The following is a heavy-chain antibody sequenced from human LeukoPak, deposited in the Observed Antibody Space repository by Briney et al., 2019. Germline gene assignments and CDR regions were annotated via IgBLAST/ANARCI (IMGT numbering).Heavy chain of an antibody. CDR2: ISYDGSNK. CDR1: GFTFSSYA. V-gene: IGHV3-30-3*01. D-gene: IGHD3-10*01. CDR3: ARAGNLYGSGSYYSDY. Sequence: PGGSLRLSCAASGFTFSSYAMHWVRQAPGKGLEWVAVISYDGSNKYYADSVKGRFTISRDNSKNTLYLQMNSLRAEDTAVYYCARAGNLYGSGSYYSDYWGQGTLVTVSS. J-gene: IGHJ4*02.